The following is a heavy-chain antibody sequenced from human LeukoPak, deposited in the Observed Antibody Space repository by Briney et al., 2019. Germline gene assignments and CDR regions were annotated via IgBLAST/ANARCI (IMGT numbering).Heavy chain of an antibody. D-gene: IGHD6-13*01. CDR1: GYTFASYA. CDR3: ARGGRSSSWYSGAFDI. V-gene: IGHV1-3*01. CDR2: INAGNGYT. Sequence: ASVKVSCKDSGYTFASYAMHWVRQAPGQRLEWMGWINAGNGYTKYSQKFQGRVTITRDTSASTAYMELSSLRSEDTAVYYCARGGRSSSWYSGAFDIWGQGTMVTVSS. J-gene: IGHJ3*02.